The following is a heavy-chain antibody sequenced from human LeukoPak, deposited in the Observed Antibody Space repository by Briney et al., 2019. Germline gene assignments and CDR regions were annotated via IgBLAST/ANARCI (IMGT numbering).Heavy chain of an antibody. V-gene: IGHV3-7*03. CDR3: ASGFGEFIFDY. CDR2: IKQDGSEK. Sequence: GGSLRPSCAASGFTFSSYAMHWVRQAPGKGLEWVANIKQDGSEKYYVDSVKGRFTISRDNAKNSLYLQMNSLRAEDTAVYYCASGFGEFIFDYWGQGTLVTVSS. CDR1: GFTFSSYA. D-gene: IGHD3-10*01. J-gene: IGHJ4*02.